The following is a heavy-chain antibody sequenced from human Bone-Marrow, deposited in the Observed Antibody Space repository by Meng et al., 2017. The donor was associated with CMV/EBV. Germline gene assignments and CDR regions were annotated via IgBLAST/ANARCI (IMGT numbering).Heavy chain of an antibody. V-gene: IGHV3-30*04. J-gene: IGHJ2*01. CDR3: ARVRVLYWYFDL. Sequence: GGSLRLSCAASGFTFSSYAMHWVRQAPGKGLEWVAVISYDGSNKYYADSVKGRFTISRDNSKNTLYLQMNSLRAEDTAVYYCARVRVLYWYFDLWGRGTLV. D-gene: IGHD5-12*01. CDR2: ISYDGSNK. CDR1: GFTFSSYA.